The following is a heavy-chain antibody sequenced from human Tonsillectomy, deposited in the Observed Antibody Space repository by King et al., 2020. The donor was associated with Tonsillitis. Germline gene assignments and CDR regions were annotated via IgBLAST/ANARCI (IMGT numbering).Heavy chain of an antibody. Sequence: QLVQSGAEVKKPGASVKVSCKASGYTFTSYYMHWVRQAPGQGLEWMGIINPNGGSTTYAQRFQGRVTMTRDTSTSTVYMEPSSLRSEDTAVYYCARDWICSGGSCYPYFDYWGQGTLVTVSS. CDR1: GYTFTSYY. CDR2: INPNGGST. D-gene: IGHD2-15*01. V-gene: IGHV1-46*01. J-gene: IGHJ4*02. CDR3: ARDWICSGGSCYPYFDY.